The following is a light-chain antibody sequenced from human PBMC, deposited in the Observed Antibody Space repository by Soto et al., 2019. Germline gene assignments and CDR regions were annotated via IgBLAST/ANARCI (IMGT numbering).Light chain of an antibody. CDR1: QTVTTFY. CDR2: GAS. V-gene: IGKV3-20*01. J-gene: IGKJ4*01. Sequence: DIVLTQSPATLSLSPGQRATLSCRASQTVTTFYLAWYQQKPGQAPRLLIYGASSRATGIPDRFSGSGSGTDFPLTISRLEPEDCAVYYCQQYGSSTGLTFGGGTKVEI. CDR3: QQYGSSTGLT.